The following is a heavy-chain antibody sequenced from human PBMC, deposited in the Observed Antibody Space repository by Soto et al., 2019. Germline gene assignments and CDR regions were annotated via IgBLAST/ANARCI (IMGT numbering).Heavy chain of an antibody. Sequence: GGSLRLSCGGSGFSFDDYTMHWVRQAPGKGPEWVASLSWNSGFSGYADSAKGRFTISRDNAQSSVHLQMNNLRTEDTALYYCAKGRGTIVVTDAYDIWGQGTMVTVSS. CDR3: AKGRGTIVVTDAYDI. CDR1: GFSFDDYT. CDR2: LSWNSGFS. V-gene: IGHV3-9*01. J-gene: IGHJ3*02. D-gene: IGHD3-22*01.